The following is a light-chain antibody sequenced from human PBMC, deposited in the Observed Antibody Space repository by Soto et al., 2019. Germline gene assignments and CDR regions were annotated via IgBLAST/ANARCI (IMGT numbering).Light chain of an antibody. Sequence: QSALTQPPSASGSPGQTVTISCTGTSSDVGNYNFVSWYQKHPGKAPKLMMYEVSQRPSGVPDRFSGSKSGNTASLTVSGLQDEDEADYYCSSYAGKNNVVVFGGGTKLTVL. CDR1: SSDVGNYNF. J-gene: IGLJ2*01. V-gene: IGLV2-8*01. CDR2: EVS. CDR3: SSYAGKNNVVV.